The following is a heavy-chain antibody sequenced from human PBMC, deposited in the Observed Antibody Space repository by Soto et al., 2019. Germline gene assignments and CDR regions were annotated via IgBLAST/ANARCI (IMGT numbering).Heavy chain of an antibody. J-gene: IGHJ5*02. CDR2: TYYRLEWYT. V-gene: IGHV6-1*01. CDR3: ARDRGYYYPFDP. Sequence: SQTLSLTCAISGDSVSSNSAAWNWIRQSPSRGLDWLGRTYYRLEWYTEYAVSVKSRITINPDTSKNQFSLQLNSVTPDDTAVYYCARDRGYYYPFDPWGQGALVTVSS. CDR1: GDSVSSNSAA. D-gene: IGHD3-22*01.